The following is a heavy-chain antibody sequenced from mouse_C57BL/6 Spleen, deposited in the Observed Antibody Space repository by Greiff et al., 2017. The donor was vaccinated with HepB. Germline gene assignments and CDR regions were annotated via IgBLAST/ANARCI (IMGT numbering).Heavy chain of an antibody. CDR1: GYAFSSSW. D-gene: IGHD3-3*01. J-gene: IGHJ3*01. CDR2: IYPGDGDT. CDR3: AREEGLAY. Sequence: QVQLQQSGPELVKPGASVKISCKASGYAFSSSWMNWVKQRPGKGLEWIGRIYPGDGDTNYNGKFKGKATLTADKSSSTAYMQLSSLTSEDSAVYFCAREEGLAYWGQGTLVTVSA. V-gene: IGHV1-82*01.